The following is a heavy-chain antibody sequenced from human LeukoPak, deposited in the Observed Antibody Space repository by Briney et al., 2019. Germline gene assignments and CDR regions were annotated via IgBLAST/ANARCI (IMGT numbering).Heavy chain of an antibody. D-gene: IGHD2-2*01. Sequence: ASVKVSCKASGYSFTSYGINWVRQAPGQGLEWMGWISTYNDNTNYAQKLQDRVTMTTDTSTGTAYMELRSLRSDDTAVYYCARDKGYCSTTICYPFDSWGQGTLVTVPS. V-gene: IGHV1-18*01. CDR2: ISTYNDNT. CDR3: ARDKGYCSTTICYPFDS. CDR1: GYSFTSYG. J-gene: IGHJ4*02.